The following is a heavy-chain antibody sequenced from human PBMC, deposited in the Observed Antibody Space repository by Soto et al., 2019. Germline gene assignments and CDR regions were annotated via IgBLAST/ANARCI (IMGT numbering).Heavy chain of an antibody. J-gene: IGHJ4*02. D-gene: IGHD6-19*01. V-gene: IGHV3-23*01. CDR1: GFTFSIYA. CDR3: AKVLTAVAGTYDY. Sequence: EVQLLESGGGLVQPGGSLRLSCAASGFTFSIYAMSWVRQAPGKGLEWVSAISGSGDYTYYADSVKGRFAISRDNSKNTRYLQMNSLRAEDTSVYYCAKVLTAVAGTYDYWGQGTLVTVSS. CDR2: ISGSGDYT.